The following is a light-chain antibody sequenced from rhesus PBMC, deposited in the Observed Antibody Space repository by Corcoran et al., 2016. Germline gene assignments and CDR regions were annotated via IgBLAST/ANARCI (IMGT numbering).Light chain of an antibody. V-gene: IGKV1-25*01. CDR3: QHYYSTPYS. CDR2: EAS. CDR1: QGITND. Sequence: DIQMTQSPSSLSASVGDRVTITCRASQGITNDLAWYQQKPGETPKLLIFEASSLQGGIPSRFSGIGSGTDCTLTISSLQPEDFATYYCQHYYSTPYSFGQGTKVEIK. J-gene: IGKJ2*01.